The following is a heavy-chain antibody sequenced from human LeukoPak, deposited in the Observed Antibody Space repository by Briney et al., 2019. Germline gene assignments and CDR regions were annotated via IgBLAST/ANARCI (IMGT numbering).Heavy chain of an antibody. J-gene: IGHJ4*02. CDR1: GGSIRSYY. V-gene: IGHV4-4*07. Sequence: NPSETLSLTCTVSGGSIRSYYWSWIRQPAGKGPEWIGRIYTSGSTKYNPSLKSRVTMSVDTSKNQFSLKLSSVTAADTAVYYCARDRGEAAVPYYFDSWGQGTLVTVSS. D-gene: IGHD6-13*01. CDR2: IYTSGST. CDR3: ARDRGEAAVPYYFDS.